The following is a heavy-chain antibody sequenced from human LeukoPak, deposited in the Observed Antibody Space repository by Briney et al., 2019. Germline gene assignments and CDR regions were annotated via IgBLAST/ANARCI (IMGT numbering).Heavy chain of an antibody. CDR1: GYTFTSYG. J-gene: IGHJ4*02. CDR2: ISAYNGNT. V-gene: IGHV1-18*01. CDR3: AIWSIDFWSGYYVEGRTHFDY. D-gene: IGHD3-3*01. Sequence: ASVKVSCKASGYTFTSYGISWVRQAPGQGLEWMGWISAYNGNTNYAQKLQGRVTMTTDTSTSTAYMELRSLRSDDTAVYYCAIWSIDFWSGYYVEGRTHFDYWGQGTLVTVSS.